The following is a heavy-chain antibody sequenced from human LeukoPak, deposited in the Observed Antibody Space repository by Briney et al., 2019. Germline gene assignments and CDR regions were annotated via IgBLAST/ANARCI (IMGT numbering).Heavy chain of an antibody. CDR1: GYTFTSNY. J-gene: IGHJ5*02. D-gene: IGHD5-24*01. Sequence: ASVKVSCKAFGYTFTSNYMHWVRQAPGQGPEWMGVISPSGGSTTYAQKFQGRVTLTRDMSTSTDYLELSSLRSEDTAVYYCARDNSVRDEAWWFTPWGQEPLVPVS. V-gene: IGHV1-46*01. CDR2: ISPSGGST. CDR3: ARDNSVRDEAWWFTP.